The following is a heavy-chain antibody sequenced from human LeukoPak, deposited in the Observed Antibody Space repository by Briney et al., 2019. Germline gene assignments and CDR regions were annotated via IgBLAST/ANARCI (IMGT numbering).Heavy chain of an antibody. V-gene: IGHV3-30*02. Sequence: GGSLRLSCAASGFTFSSYGMHWVRQAPGKGLEWVAFIRCRGNNTFYPDSVKGRFTTSRDNSKNKLYLKMKSLRTEDTAEYYCAKIMLVPAARFDYWGQGTLVTVSS. CDR1: GFTFSSYG. CDR2: IRCRGNNT. CDR3: AKIMLVPAARFDY. J-gene: IGHJ4*02. D-gene: IGHD2-2*01.